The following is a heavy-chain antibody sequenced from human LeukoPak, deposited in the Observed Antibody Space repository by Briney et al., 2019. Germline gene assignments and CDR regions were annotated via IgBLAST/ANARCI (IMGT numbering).Heavy chain of an antibody. CDR2: INPSGGST. CDR1: GYTFTSYY. V-gene: IGHV1-46*01. D-gene: IGHD6-19*01. CDR3: AREVSSGWYYFDY. J-gene: IGHJ4*02. Sequence: VSVKVSCKASGYTFTSYYMHWVRQAPGQGLEWMGIINPSGGSTSYAQKFQGRVTMTRDMSTSTVYMELSSLRSEDTAVYYCAREVSSGWYYFDYWGQGTLVTVSS.